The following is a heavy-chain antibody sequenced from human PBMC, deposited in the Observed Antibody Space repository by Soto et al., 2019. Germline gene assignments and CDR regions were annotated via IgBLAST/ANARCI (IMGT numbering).Heavy chain of an antibody. D-gene: IGHD3-9*01. V-gene: IGHV3-23*01. CDR1: DFTLSSYG. CDR2: IRGRGATT. Sequence: GSLRLSCAASDFTLSSYGMTWVRQPPGKGLEWVSTIRGRGATTHYADSVKGRFTISRDDSKNTLYLQMNSQRVDDMSLFFCAKDVNYDVLAGYYYYWGQGTRVTVSS. CDR3: AKDVNYDVLAGYYYY. J-gene: IGHJ4*02.